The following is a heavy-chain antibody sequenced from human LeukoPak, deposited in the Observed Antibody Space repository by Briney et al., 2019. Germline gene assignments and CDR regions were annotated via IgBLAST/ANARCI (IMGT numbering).Heavy chain of an antibody. CDR3: ARGRNYFENWGYYYYFDY. D-gene: IGHD1-26*01. Sequence: SETLSLICGVSGGSFRGYYWNWIRQSPGKGLEWAGEINSSGGTSYTPSLKSRLTLSVDTSKYQFSLKLNSVTAADTAVYYCARGRNYFENWGYYYYFDYWGQGTLVTVAS. CDR1: GGSFRGYY. J-gene: IGHJ4*02. V-gene: IGHV4-34*01. CDR2: INSSGGT.